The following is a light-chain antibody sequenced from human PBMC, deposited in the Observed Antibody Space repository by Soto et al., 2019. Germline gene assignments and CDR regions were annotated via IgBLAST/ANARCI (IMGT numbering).Light chain of an antibody. CDR1: SSDVGGYDQ. Sequence: QSALTQPASVSGSPGQSIAISCTGTSSDVGGYDQVSWYQQHPGKVPKLMIYAVSNRPSGVSDRFSGSQSGNTASLTIPGLQAEDEADYYCSSYTGSGTFFGGGTKLTVL. V-gene: IGLV2-14*01. CDR2: AVS. CDR3: SSYTGSGTF. J-gene: IGLJ2*01.